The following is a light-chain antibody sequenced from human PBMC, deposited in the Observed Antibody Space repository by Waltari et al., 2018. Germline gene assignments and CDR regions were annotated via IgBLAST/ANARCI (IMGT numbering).Light chain of an antibody. CDR2: DAS. CDR1: QSVFTY. CDR3: HQRHSGPLT. J-gene: IGKJ5*01. Sequence: EIVLTQSPATLSLSPGERATLSCRASQSVFTYLAWYQHTPGQAHRLLIYDASNRATGIPARFSVSGSGTDCTLTISSLEPEDFAVYYCHQRHSGPLTFGQGTRLEIK. V-gene: IGKV3-11*01.